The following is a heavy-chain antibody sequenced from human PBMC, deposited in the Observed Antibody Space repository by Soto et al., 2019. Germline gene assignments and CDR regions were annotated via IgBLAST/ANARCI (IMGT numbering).Heavy chain of an antibody. CDR1: GFTFRSFT. Sequence: PAGSLTLSCAASGFTFRSFTMNWVRQAPGKGREWVSTISSNSAYIYYTDALRGRFTISRDNAKNSLHLQMNSLRAEDTAVYYFTRDASRDSSARGWFDPWGPGTLVTVSS. D-gene: IGHD6-13*01. J-gene: IGHJ5*02. CDR2: ISSNSAYI. V-gene: IGHV3-21*01. CDR3: TRDASRDSSARGWFDP.